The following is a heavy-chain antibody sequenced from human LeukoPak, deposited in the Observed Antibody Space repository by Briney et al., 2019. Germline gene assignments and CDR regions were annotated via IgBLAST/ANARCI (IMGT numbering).Heavy chain of an antibody. D-gene: IGHD6-19*01. J-gene: IGHJ6*03. CDR2: IYYIGST. V-gene: IGHV4-59*01. CDR3: ASSSGWYGGNYYYYYYMDV. Sequence: PSETLSLTCTVSGGSISSYYWSWIRQPPGNGLEWIGYIYYIGSTNYNPSLKSRVTISVDTSKNQFSLKLSSVPAADTAVYYCASSSGWYGGNYYYYYYMDVWGKGTTVTVSS. CDR1: GGSISSYY.